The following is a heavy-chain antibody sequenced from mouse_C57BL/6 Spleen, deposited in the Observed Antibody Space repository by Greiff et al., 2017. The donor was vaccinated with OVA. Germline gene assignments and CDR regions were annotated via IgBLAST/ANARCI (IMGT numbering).Heavy chain of an antibody. Sequence: EVKLQESGPGMVKPSQSLSLTCTVTGYSITSGYDWHWIRHFPGNKLEWMGYISYSGSTNYNQSLKSRISITHDTSKNHFFLQLNSVTTEDTATYYCARADDRSFAYWGQGTLVTVSA. J-gene: IGHJ3*01. D-gene: IGHD2-3*01. CDR2: ISYSGST. CDR1: GYSITSGYD. CDR3: ARADDRSFAY. V-gene: IGHV3-1*01.